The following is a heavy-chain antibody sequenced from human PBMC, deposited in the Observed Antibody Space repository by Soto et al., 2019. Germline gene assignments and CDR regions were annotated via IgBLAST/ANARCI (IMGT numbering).Heavy chain of an antibody. D-gene: IGHD2-15*01. J-gene: IGHJ5*02. CDR1: GGSIFSSY. CDR3: ARVPAASSWLDP. Sequence: SETLSLTCTVSGGSIFSSYWTWIRQPPGKGLEWIGNVYYSGSTNYNPSLKSRITISVDTSKNQFSLNLSSVTAADTAVYYCARVPAASSWLDPCGQGTMVTVYS. CDR2: VYYSGST. V-gene: IGHV4-59*01.